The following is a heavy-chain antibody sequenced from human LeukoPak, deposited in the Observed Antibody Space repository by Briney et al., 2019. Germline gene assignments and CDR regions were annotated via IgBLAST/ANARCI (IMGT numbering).Heavy chain of an antibody. V-gene: IGHV1-46*01. J-gene: IGHJ4*02. CDR2: INPSGGST. CDR3: ARDRGGNRGYSGYDPGDY. Sequence: GASVKVPCKASGYTFTSYYMHWVRQAPGQGLEWMGIINPSGGSTSYAQKFQGRVTMTRDTSTSTVYMELSSLRSEDTAVYYCARDRGGNRGYSGYDPGDYWGQGTLVTVSS. D-gene: IGHD5-12*01. CDR1: GYTFTSYY.